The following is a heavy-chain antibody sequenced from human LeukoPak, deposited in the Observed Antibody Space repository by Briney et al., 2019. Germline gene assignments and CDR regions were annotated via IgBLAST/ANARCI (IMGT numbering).Heavy chain of an antibody. CDR2: IGRSDTYI. CDR3: ARDKPSGSYAGFDY. J-gene: IGHJ4*02. Sequence: GGSLRLSCAASGFTFSDYRMNWVRQAPGKGLEWVSVIGRSDTYIYYADSVTGRFTISRDNAKNSLYLQMNSLRAEDTAVYYCARDKPSGSYAGFDYWGQGTLFTVSS. CDR1: GFTFSDYR. D-gene: IGHD1-26*01. V-gene: IGHV3-21*01.